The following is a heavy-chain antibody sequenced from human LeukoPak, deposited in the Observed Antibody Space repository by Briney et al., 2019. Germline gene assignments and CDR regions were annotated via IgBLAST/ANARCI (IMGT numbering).Heavy chain of an antibody. CDR1: GGSITSSSYY. CDR3: ARDLADEHVVVVTGSNWFDP. CDR2: IYTSGST. D-gene: IGHD2-2*01. V-gene: IGHV4-61*02. Sequence: SETLSLTCTVSGGSITSSSYYWSWIRQPAGKGLEWIGRIYTSGSTNYNPSLKSRVTMSVDTSKNQFSLKLSSVTAADTAVYYCARDLADEHVVVVTGSNWFDPWGQGTLVTVSS. J-gene: IGHJ5*02.